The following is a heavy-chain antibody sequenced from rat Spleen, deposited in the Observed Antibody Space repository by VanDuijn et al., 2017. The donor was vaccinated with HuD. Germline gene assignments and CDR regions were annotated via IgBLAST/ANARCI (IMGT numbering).Heavy chain of an antibody. V-gene: IGHV5-25*01. CDR1: GFTFSSFA. Sequence: EVQLVESGGGLVQPGRSLKLSCAASGFTFSSFAMAWVRQAPKKGLEWVATITSGGSNTYYPDSVKGRFTISRDNEKSTLYLQMDSLRSEDTATYYCAVAPGIWLYDGYTYDVMDAWGQGASVTVSS. CDR2: ITSGGSNT. J-gene: IGHJ4*01. CDR3: AVAPGIWLYDGYTYDVMDA. D-gene: IGHD1-9*01.